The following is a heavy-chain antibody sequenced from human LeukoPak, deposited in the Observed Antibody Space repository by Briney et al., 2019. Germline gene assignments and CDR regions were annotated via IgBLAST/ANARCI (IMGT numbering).Heavy chain of an antibody. CDR3: AKVRRKLLWFGELVSDAFDI. D-gene: IGHD3-10*01. J-gene: IGHJ3*02. Sequence: GGSLRLSCAASGFTFSSYGMHWVRQAPGKGLEWVAVISYDGSNKYYADSVKGRFTISRDNSKNTLYLQMNSLRAEDTAVYYCAKVRRKLLWFGELVSDAFDIWGQGTMVTVSS. CDR2: ISYDGSNK. V-gene: IGHV3-30*18. CDR1: GFTFSSYG.